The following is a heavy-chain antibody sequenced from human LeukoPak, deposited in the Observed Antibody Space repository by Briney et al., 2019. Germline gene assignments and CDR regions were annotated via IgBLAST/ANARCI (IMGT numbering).Heavy chain of an antibody. CDR3: ASMGSSSNYYYYYMDV. J-gene: IGHJ6*03. Sequence: SETLSLTCTVSGGSISSYYWSWIRQPPGKGLEWIGYIYYSGSTNYNPSLKSRVTISVDTSKNQFSLKLSSVTAADTAVYYCASMGSSSNYYYYYMDVWGKGTTVTVSS. D-gene: IGHD6-13*01. V-gene: IGHV4-59*01. CDR2: IYYSGST. CDR1: GGSISSYY.